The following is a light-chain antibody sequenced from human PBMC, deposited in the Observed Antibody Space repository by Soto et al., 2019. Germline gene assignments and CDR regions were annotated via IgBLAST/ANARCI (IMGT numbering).Light chain of an antibody. V-gene: IGLV2-11*01. CDR1: SSNVGAYNY. Sequence: QSALTQPRSVSGSPGQSVTISCTGTSSNVGAYNYVSWYQQYPGKGPRLMIYDVSKWPPGVPDRFSGSKSGNTASLTISGLQAEDEADYYCCSYAGNSLGVFGGGTKLTVL. CDR3: CSYAGNSLGV. J-gene: IGLJ3*02. CDR2: DVS.